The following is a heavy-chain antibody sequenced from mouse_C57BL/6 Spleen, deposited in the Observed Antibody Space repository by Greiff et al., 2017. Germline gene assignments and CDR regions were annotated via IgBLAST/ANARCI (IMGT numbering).Heavy chain of an antibody. J-gene: IGHJ1*03. CDR3: AREGGYDNYWYFDV. V-gene: IGHV1-80*01. Sequence: QVQLQQSGAELVKPGASVKISCKASGYAFSSYWMNWVKQRPGKGLEWIGQIYPGDGDTNYNGKFKGKATLTADKSSSTAYMQLSSLTSEDSAVYFCAREGGYDNYWYFDVWGTGTTVTVSS. CDR2: IYPGDGDT. D-gene: IGHD2-2*01. CDR1: GYAFSSYW.